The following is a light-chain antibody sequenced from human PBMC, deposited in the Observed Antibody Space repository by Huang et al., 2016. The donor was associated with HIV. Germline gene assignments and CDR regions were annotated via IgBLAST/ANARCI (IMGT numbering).Light chain of an antibody. CDR3: QQSYNTSWT. J-gene: IGKJ1*01. CDR2: VAS. CDR1: QNINSV. V-gene: IGKV1-39*01. Sequence: DIQLTQSPSSLSASVGDRVTITCRASQNINSVLNWYKQTPGKAPNLLIYVASSLQSGVPSRFSGSGSGTEFTLTISGLQPVDLGTYYCQQSYNTSWTFGQGTTVEIK.